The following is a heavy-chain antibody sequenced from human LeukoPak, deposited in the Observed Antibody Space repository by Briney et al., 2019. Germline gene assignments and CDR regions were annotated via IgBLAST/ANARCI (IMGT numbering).Heavy chain of an antibody. CDR3: ARALLLWFGDLMGY. Sequence: EASVKVSCKASGYTFTDYYIHWVRQAPGQGLEWMGYINPDVGVTTYSQNFQGRVTMTRDTSISTAYMELSRLTSDDTAVYYCARALLLWFGDLMGYWGQGTLVTVSS. CDR1: GYTFTDYY. CDR2: INPDVGVT. D-gene: IGHD3-10*01. J-gene: IGHJ4*02. V-gene: IGHV1-2*02.